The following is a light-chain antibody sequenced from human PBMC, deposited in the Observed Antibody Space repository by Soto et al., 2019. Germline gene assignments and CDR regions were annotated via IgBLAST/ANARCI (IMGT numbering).Light chain of an antibody. CDR1: SSDVGGYKY. CDR2: EVS. V-gene: IGLV2-14*03. Sequence: QSALTQPASVSGSPGQSITISCTGTSSDVGGYKYVSWYQQHPGKAPKLMIYEVSNRPSGVSHRFSGSKSGNRASLTISGLQAEDEANYYCSSYISSGTVVFGGGTKLTVL. J-gene: IGLJ2*01. CDR3: SSYISSGTVV.